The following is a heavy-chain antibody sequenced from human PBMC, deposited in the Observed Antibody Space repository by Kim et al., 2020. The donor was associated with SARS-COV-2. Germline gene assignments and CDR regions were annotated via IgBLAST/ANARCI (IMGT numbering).Heavy chain of an antibody. V-gene: IGHV3-33*01. CDR3: ARDSTVLWAGLDY. Sequence: YADSVKGRFTISRDNSKNTLYLHMNSLRAEDTAVYYCARDSTVLWAGLDYWGQGTLVTVSS. D-gene: IGHD6-19*01. J-gene: IGHJ4*02.